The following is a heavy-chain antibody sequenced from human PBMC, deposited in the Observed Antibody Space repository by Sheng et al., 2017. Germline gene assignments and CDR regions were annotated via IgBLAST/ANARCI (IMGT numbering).Heavy chain of an antibody. CDR1: GYTFTDYY. D-gene: IGHD6-19*01. Sequence: QVQLVQSGAEVKKPGASVKVSCKASGYTFTDYYIHWVRQAPGQGLEYMAWINPNTGGTNYAQNFRGRVTMTRDTTITTAYMELSRLTSDDTTIYYCARSTVAVAVDYWG. J-gene: IGHJ4*01. CDR2: INPNTGGT. V-gene: IGHV1-2*02. CDR3: ARSTVAVAVDY.